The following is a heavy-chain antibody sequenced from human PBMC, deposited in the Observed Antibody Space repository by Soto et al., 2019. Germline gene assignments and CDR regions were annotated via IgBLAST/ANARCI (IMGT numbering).Heavy chain of an antibody. Sequence: GGSLRLSCAASGFTFSSYGMNWVRQAPGKGLEWVSSISSSSIYIYYADSVKGRFTISRDNAKNSLYLQINSLRAEDTAVYYCARDRYSSPGAFDIWGQGTMVTVSS. V-gene: IGHV3-21*01. CDR2: ISSSSIYI. D-gene: IGHD6-13*01. J-gene: IGHJ3*02. CDR1: GFTFSSYG. CDR3: ARDRYSSPGAFDI.